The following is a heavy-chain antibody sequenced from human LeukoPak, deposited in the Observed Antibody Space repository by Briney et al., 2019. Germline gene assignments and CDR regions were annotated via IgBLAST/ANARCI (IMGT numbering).Heavy chain of an antibody. CDR2: IIPILGIA. D-gene: IGHD5-12*01. J-gene: IGHJ4*02. CDR3: ARDVQTEEVATIALDY. CDR1: GLTFNSSA. Sequence: SVKVSCKAFGLTFNSSAISWVRQAPGQGLEWMGRIIPILGIANYAQKFQGRVTITADKSTSTAYMELSSLRSEDTAVYYCARDVQTEEVATIALDYWDQGTLVTVSS. V-gene: IGHV1-69*04.